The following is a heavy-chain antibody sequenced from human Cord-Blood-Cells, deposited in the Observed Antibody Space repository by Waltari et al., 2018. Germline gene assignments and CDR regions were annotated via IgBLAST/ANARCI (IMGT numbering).Heavy chain of an antibody. Sequence: QVQLQQWGAGLLKPSETLSLTCAVYGGSFSGSYWSWIRQPPGKGLEWIGEINPSGSTNYNPSLKSRVTISVDTSKNQFSLKLSSVTAADTAVYYCARGTDWADYWGQGTLVTVSS. CDR2: INPSGST. V-gene: IGHV4-34*01. CDR1: GGSFSGSY. J-gene: IGHJ4*02. CDR3: ARGTDWADY. D-gene: IGHD3-9*01.